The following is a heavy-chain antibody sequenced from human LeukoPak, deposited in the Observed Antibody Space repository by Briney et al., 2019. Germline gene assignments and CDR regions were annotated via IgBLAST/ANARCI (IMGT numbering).Heavy chain of an antibody. CDR2: ISAYNGNT. V-gene: IGHV1-18*04. J-gene: IGHJ4*02. Sequence: GASVKVSCKASGYTFTSYYMHWVRQAPGQGLEWMGWISAYNGNTNYAQKLQGRVTMTTDTSTSTAYMELRSLRSDDTAVYYCARVLLWFGELLQLDYWGQGTLVTVSS. CDR1: GYTFTSYY. CDR3: ARVLLWFGELLQLDY. D-gene: IGHD3-10*01.